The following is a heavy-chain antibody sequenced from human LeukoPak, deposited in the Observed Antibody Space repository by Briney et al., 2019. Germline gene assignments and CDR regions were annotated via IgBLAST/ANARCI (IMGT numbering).Heavy chain of an antibody. V-gene: IGHV4-59*12. Sequence: PSETLSLTCTVSGGSIRSYYWRWIRQPRGKGLEWIGYIYYSGSTNYYPSLKSRVSISVDTSKNQFSLNLRSVTAADTAVYYCARGRPSDWYRKWFDPWGQGSLVTVSS. J-gene: IGHJ5*02. D-gene: IGHD6-19*01. CDR1: GGSIRSYY. CDR3: ARGRPSDWYRKWFDP. CDR2: IYYSGST.